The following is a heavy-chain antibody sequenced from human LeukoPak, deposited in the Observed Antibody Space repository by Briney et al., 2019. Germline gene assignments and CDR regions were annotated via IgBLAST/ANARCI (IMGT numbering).Heavy chain of an antibody. V-gene: IGHV5-51*01. CDR1: GYSFTTHW. D-gene: IGHD1-26*01. CDR2: IYPDDSDT. J-gene: IGHJ4*02. Sequence: GESLKVSXKASGYSFTTHWIGWVRQMPGKGLEWMGIIYPDDSDTKYSPSFQGQVTISADKSISTAFLQWSSLKASDTAMYYCASATGSYSYFDYWGQGTLVTVPS. CDR3: ASATGSYSYFDY.